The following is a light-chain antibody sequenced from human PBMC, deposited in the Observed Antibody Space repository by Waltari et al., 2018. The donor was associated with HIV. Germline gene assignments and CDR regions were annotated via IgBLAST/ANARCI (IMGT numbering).Light chain of an antibody. CDR1: QSIRSTS. J-gene: IGKJ5*01. V-gene: IGKV3-20*01. CDR3: QQYGDSPIT. CDR2: AAS. Sequence: EIVLTQSPGTLSLSSGERATLSCRASQSIRSTSLAWYQQKPGQAPRLLIYAASSRATGIPDRFSGSGSGTDFTLTISRLEPEDFAVYYCQQYGDSPITFGQGTRLEIK.